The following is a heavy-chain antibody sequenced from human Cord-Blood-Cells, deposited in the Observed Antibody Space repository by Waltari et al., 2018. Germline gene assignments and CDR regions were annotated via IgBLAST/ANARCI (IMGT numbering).Heavy chain of an antibody. CDR2: INHSGST. CDR1: GGSFSGYY. J-gene: IGHJ6*02. D-gene: IGHD6-13*01. V-gene: IGHV4-34*01. Sequence: QVQLQQWGAGLLKPSETLSLTCAVYGGSFSGYYWSWIRQLPGKGLEWIGEINHSGSTNYNPSLKSRVTISVDTSKNQFSLKLSSVTAADTAVYYCARDRTKGYSSSWYYYYGMDVWGQGTTVTVSS. CDR3: ARDRTKGYSSSWYYYYGMDV.